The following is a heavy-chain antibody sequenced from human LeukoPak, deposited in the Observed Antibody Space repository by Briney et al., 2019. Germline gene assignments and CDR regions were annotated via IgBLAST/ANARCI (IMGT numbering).Heavy chain of an antibody. V-gene: IGHV4-34*01. CDR2: INHSGST. J-gene: IGHJ4*02. D-gene: IGHD5-24*01. CDR3: ARPSSDGHNTCFDY. CDR1: GGSFSGYY. Sequence: SETLSLTCAVYGGSFSGYYWSWIRQPPGKGLEWIGEINHSGSTNYNPSLKGRVTISVDTSKNQFSLKLSSVTAADTAVYYCARPSSDGHNTCFDYWGQGTLVTVSS.